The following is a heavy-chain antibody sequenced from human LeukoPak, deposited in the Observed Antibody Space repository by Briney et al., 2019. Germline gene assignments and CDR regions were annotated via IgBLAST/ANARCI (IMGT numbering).Heavy chain of an antibody. CDR1: GFTFSSIG. V-gene: IGHV3-30*02. J-gene: IGHJ2*01. Sequence: GGSLRLSCAASGFTFSSIGRHWVRQAPGKGLEWLAFIRYDGSNKYYADSMKGRLTISRDNSKNTLYLEMNSLRPEDTAMYYCAKGRATAVANWYFGLWGRGTLVTVSS. CDR2: IRYDGSNK. D-gene: IGHD5-18*01. CDR3: AKGRATAVANWYFGL.